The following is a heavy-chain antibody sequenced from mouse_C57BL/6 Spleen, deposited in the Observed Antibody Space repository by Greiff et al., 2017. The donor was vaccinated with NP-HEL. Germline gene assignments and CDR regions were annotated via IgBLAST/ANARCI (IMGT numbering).Heavy chain of an antibody. CDR1: GYTFTDYE. CDR3: TRDYDGDY. Sequence: VKVVESGAELVRPGASVTLSCKASGYTFTDYEMHWVKQTPVHGLEWIGAIDPETGGTAYNQKFKGKAILTADKSSSTAYMELRSLTSEDSAVYYCTRDYDGDYWGQGTTLTVSS. J-gene: IGHJ2*01. CDR2: IDPETGGT. D-gene: IGHD2-4*01. V-gene: IGHV1-15*01.